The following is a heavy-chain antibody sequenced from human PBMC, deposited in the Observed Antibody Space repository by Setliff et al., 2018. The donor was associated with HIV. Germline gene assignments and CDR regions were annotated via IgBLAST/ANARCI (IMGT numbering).Heavy chain of an antibody. V-gene: IGHV1-2*06. Sequence: ASVKVSCKASGHTFTAYYMHWVRQAPGQGLEWMGRIIPNSGGTNYAQKFQGRVTMTRDTSISTAYMELSRLRSDDTAVYYCASKVYCTNGVCLDAFDIWGQGTMVTVSS. J-gene: IGHJ3*02. CDR2: IIPNSGGT. D-gene: IGHD2-8*01. CDR3: ASKVYCTNGVCLDAFDI. CDR1: GHTFTAYY.